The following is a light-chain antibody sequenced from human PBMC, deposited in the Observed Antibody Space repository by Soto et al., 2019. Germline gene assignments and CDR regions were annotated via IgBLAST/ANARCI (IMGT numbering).Light chain of an antibody. CDR1: QSVSSIY. CDR3: QQRNIWPPVT. J-gene: IGKJ5*01. Sequence: IVLTQSPGTLSLSPGERATLSCRASQSVSSIYLVWYQQKPGQAPRLLIYGAFNRDTGIPARFSGSGSGTDFTLTISSLEPEDFAVYYCQQRNIWPPVTFGQGTRLEIK. CDR2: GAF. V-gene: IGKV3-11*01.